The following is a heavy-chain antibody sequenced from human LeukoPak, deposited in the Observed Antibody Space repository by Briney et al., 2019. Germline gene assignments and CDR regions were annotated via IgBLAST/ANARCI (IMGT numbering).Heavy chain of an antibody. CDR1: GFTFSGYY. D-gene: IGHD3-10*01. V-gene: IGHV1-2*02. J-gene: IGHJ4*02. CDR2: ISPNSGGT. CDR3: AREPSGSGGYDY. Sequence: ASVKVSCKASGFTFSGYYTHWVRQAPGQGLEWMAWISPNSGGTNYVQKFQGRVTVTRDTSISTDYMEISGPTSDDTALYYCAREPSGSGGYDYWGQGTLVTVSS.